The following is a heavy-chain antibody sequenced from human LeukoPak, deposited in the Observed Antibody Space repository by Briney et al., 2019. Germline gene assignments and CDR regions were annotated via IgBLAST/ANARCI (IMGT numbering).Heavy chain of an antibody. Sequence: PSETLSLTCTVSGGSISSYYWSWIRQPPGKGLEWIGYIYYSGSTNYNPSLKSRVTISVDASKNQFSLKLTSVTAADTAVYYCARQYCGSTGCYPYFDYWGQGTLVTVSS. CDR2: IYYSGST. J-gene: IGHJ4*02. CDR3: ARQYCGSTGCYPYFDY. V-gene: IGHV4-59*01. D-gene: IGHD2-2*01. CDR1: GGSISSYY.